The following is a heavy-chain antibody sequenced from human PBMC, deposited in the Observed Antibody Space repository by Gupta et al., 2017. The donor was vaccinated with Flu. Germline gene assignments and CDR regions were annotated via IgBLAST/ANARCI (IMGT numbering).Heavy chain of an antibody. V-gene: IGHV3-23*01. J-gene: IGHJ4*02. CDR3: TKGTTQFDS. CDR1: GFTFSGYA. CDR2: VKAGAGTT. D-gene: IGHD1-1*01. Sequence: SGFTFSGYAMSWVRQSPGKGLEWVSSVKAGAGTTYNADSVKGRFNISRDNSKNMLFLQMNSLRAEDTAIYYCTKGTTQFDSWGQGTLVTVSS.